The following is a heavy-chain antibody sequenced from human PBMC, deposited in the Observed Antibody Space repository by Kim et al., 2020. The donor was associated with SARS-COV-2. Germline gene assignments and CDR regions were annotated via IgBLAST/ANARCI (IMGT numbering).Heavy chain of an antibody. J-gene: IGHJ6*02. CDR3: ARGRIVVDYYYYYGMDV. CDR2: IYTSGST. Sequence: SETLSLTCTVSGGSISSGSYYWSWIRQPAGKGLEWIGRIYTSGSTNYNPSLKSRVTISVDTSKNQFSLKLSSVTAADTAVYYCARGRIVVDYYYYYGMDVWGQGTTVTVSS. CDR1: GGSISSGSYY. V-gene: IGHV4-61*02. D-gene: IGHD2-15*01.